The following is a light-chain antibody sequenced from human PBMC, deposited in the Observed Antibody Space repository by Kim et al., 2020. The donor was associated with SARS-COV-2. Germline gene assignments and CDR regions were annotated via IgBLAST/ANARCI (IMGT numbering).Light chain of an antibody. CDR1: QSISSN. Sequence: VSPGERATLSCRASQSISSNLAWYQQKPGQAPRLLIYGASTRATDIPVRISGSGSGTEFTLTISSLQSEDFAVYYCQQYNNWPITFGQGTRLEIK. CDR2: GAS. J-gene: IGKJ5*01. CDR3: QQYNNWPIT. V-gene: IGKV3-15*01.